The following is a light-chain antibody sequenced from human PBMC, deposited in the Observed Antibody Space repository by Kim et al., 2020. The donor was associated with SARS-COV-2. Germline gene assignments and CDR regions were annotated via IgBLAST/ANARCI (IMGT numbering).Light chain of an antibody. Sequence: VSPGQAASITCSGDKLGDKYACWYQQKPGQSPVLVIYRDTKRPSGIPERFSGSNSGNTATLTISGTQAMDEADYYCQAWDSSIVVFGGGTQLTVL. CDR1: KLGDKY. V-gene: IGLV3-1*01. CDR2: RDT. CDR3: QAWDSSIVV. J-gene: IGLJ2*01.